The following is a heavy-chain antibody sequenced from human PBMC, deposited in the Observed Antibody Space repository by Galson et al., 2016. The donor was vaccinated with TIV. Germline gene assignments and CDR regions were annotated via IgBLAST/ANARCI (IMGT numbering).Heavy chain of an antibody. D-gene: IGHD3-10*01. CDR1: KFTFSDYY. CDR2: ISDSGYSR. CDR3: SRIQTYGSGSYCNDY. Sequence: LRLSCAASKFTFSDYYMSWIRQAPGKGLAWVSYISDSGYSRYYADSVKGRFSISRDNAKRSLHLQMNSLRAKDTAIYYFSRIQTYGSGSYCNDYWGPGTLVTVSS. J-gene: IGHJ4*02. V-gene: IGHV3-11*04.